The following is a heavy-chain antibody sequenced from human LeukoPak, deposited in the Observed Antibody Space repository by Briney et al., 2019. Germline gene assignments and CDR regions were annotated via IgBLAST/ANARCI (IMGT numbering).Heavy chain of an antibody. J-gene: IGHJ4*02. V-gene: IGHV3-30*02. Sequence: SGGSLRLSCAASGFTFGSYGMHWVRQAPGKGLEWVAFIRYDGSNKYYADSVKGRFTISRDNSKNTLYLQMNSLRAEDTAVYYCATRGYSGYDWGPDYWGQGTLVTVSS. CDR3: ATRGYSGYDWGPDY. CDR2: IRYDGSNK. CDR1: GFTFGSYG. D-gene: IGHD5-12*01.